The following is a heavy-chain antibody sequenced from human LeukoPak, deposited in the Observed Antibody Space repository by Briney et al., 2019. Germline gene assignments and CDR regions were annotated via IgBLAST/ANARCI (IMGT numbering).Heavy chain of an antibody. D-gene: IGHD6-6*01. CDR3: GRGGGHRCSSIDY. Sequence: GGSLRLSCAASGFTFSDHYMDWVRQAPGKGLEWVGRIRDKGDSYTTEYAASVKGRFTIARDDSKNSLYLQMNSLKTEDTAVYYWGRGGGHRCSSIDYWGQGTLVTVSS. CDR1: GFTFSDHY. CDR2: IRDKGDSYTT. V-gene: IGHV3-72*01. J-gene: IGHJ4*02.